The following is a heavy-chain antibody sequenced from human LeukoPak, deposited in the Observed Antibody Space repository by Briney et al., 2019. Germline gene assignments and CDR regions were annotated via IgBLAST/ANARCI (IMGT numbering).Heavy chain of an antibody. J-gene: IGHJ4*02. CDR1: GYTFTTYG. V-gene: IGHV1-18*01. Sequence: ASVTVSCKASGYTFTTYGLSWVRQAPGQGLEWLGWISTYDDNIKYAQSLQGRLTLTIDTSTSTAYMELRSLTSDDTAVYYCARETYSNILTGTDYWGPGTLVTVSS. CDR2: ISTYDDNI. D-gene: IGHD3-9*01. CDR3: ARETYSNILTGTDY.